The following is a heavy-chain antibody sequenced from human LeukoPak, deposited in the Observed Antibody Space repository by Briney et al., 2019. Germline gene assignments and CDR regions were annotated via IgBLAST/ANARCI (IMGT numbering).Heavy chain of an antibody. CDR2: IYYSGST. J-gene: IGHJ4*02. Sequence: PSETLSLTCTVSGGSVTSGSFYWSWIRQPPGKGLEWIGYIYYSGSTNYNPSLKSRLTISVDTSKNQFSLKLSSVTASDTAVYYCARQGIQVWLPFDYWGQGTLVTVSS. D-gene: IGHD5-18*01. CDR1: GGSVTSGSFY. V-gene: IGHV4-61*01. CDR3: ARQGIQVWLPFDY.